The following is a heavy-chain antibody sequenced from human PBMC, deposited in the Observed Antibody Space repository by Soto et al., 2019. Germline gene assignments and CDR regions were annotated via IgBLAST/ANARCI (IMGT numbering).Heavy chain of an antibody. CDR2: ISCEGRYT. V-gene: IGHV3-30*03. J-gene: IGHJ4*02. CDR3: ARDLGSSASVSYPDF. Sequence: QVQLVESGGGVVQPGKSLRLSCVGSGFTFNNYGIHWVRQAPGKGLEWVAVISCEGRYTASGDSVQGRFTISRDNSKNTVYLQMNSLRGEDTAVYFCARDLGSSASVSYPDFWGQGTLVTVSS. D-gene: IGHD3-10*01. CDR1: GFTFNNYG.